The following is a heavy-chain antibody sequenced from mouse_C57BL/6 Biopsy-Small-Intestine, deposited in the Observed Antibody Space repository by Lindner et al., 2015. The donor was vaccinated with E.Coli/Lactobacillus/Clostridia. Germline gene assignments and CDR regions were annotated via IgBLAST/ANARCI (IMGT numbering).Heavy chain of an antibody. CDR2: IYPGSGNS. CDR3: ARVYGGNYAWFAY. V-gene: IGHV1-81*01. CDR1: GYTFTSYA. D-gene: IGHD2-1*01. Sequence: VQLQESGGDLARPGASVKLSCKASGYTFTSYAISWVKQRTAQGLEWIGEIYPGSGNSYYNEKFKGKATLTADKSSSTAYMELRSLTSEDSAVYFCARVYGGNYAWFAYWGQGTQVTVSA. J-gene: IGHJ3*01.